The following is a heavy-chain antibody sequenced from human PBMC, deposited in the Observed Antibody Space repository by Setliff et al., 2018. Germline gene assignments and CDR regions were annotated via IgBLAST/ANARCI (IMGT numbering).Heavy chain of an antibody. D-gene: IGHD5-12*01. CDR1: GYMFKSHG. Sequence: ASVKVSCKASGYMFKSHGINWVRQAPGKGPEWMGWISPYSDGTKYAENVQDRVTMTTDTSTNTAYLEVKSLTSDDTAIYYCARSSRSGYYHNRDSFDIWGQGTRVTVSS. V-gene: IGHV1-18*01. CDR3: ARSSRSGYYHNRDSFDI. J-gene: IGHJ3*02. CDR2: ISPYSDGT.